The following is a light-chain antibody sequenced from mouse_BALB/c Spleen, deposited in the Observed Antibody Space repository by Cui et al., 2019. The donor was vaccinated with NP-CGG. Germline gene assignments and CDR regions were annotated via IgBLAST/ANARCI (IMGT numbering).Light chain of an antibody. CDR2: GTN. V-gene: IGLV1*01. J-gene: IGLJ1*01. Sequence: QAVVTQESALTTSPGETVTPTCGSSTGAVTTSNYANWVQEKPDHLFTGLIGGTNNRAPGVPARFSGSLIGDKAALTITGAQTEDEAIYFCALWYSNHWVFGGGTKLTVL. CDR1: TGAVTTSNY. CDR3: ALWYSNHWV.